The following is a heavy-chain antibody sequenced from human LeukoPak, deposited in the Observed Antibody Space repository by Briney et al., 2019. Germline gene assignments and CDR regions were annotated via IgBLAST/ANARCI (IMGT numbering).Heavy chain of an antibody. CDR1: GFTFSTYA. V-gene: IGHV3-23*01. Sequence: PGGSLRLSCAASGFTFSTYAMNWVRQAPGKGLEWVSAISGSGGTTYYADSVKGRFTISRDNSKNTLYLQMNSLRAEDTAVYYCAKDGITMIVVVITMAYWGQGTLVTVSS. J-gene: IGHJ4*02. D-gene: IGHD3-22*01. CDR2: ISGSGGTT. CDR3: AKDGITMIVVVITMAY.